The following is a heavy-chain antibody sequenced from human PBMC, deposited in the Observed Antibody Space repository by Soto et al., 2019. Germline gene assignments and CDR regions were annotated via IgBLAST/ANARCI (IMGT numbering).Heavy chain of an antibody. Sequence: PGGSLRLSCAASGFTVSSNYMSWVRQAPGKGLEWVSVIYSGGSTYYADSVKGRFTISRDNSKNTLYLQMNSLRAEDTAVYYCARDLGVPAAINYYYGMDVWGQGTTVTVSS. V-gene: IGHV3-66*01. CDR1: GFTVSSNY. CDR2: IYSGGST. J-gene: IGHJ6*02. D-gene: IGHD2-2*02. CDR3: ARDLGVPAAINYYYGMDV.